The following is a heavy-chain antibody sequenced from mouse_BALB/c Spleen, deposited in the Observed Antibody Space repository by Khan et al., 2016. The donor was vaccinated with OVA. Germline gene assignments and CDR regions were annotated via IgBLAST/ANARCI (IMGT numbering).Heavy chain of an antibody. D-gene: IGHD2-4*01. V-gene: IGHV2-6-7*01. CDR1: GFSLTGYG. J-gene: IGHJ4*01. CDR3: AREIYYDYAYYYAMDY. Sequence: QVQLKESGPGLEAPSQSLSITCTVSGFSLTGYGVHWVRQPPGKGLEWPGMIWGDGSTDYNSPLNSRLSISKDNSKSQVFLKMNSLHTDDTARYYCAREIYYDYAYYYAMDYWGQGTSVTVSS. CDR2: IWGDGST.